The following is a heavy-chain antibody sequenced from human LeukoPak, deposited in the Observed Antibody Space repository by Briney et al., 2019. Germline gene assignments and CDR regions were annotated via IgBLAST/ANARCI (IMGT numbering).Heavy chain of an antibody. CDR3: AKGGEMATVDY. Sequence: HPGGSLRLSCAASGFTFSSYGMHWVRQAPGKGLEWVAVISYDGSNKYYADSVKGRFTISRDNSKNTLYLQMNSLRAEDTAVYYCAKGGEMATVDYWGQGTQVTVSS. D-gene: IGHD5-24*01. V-gene: IGHV3-30*18. J-gene: IGHJ4*02. CDR1: GFTFSSYG. CDR2: ISYDGSNK.